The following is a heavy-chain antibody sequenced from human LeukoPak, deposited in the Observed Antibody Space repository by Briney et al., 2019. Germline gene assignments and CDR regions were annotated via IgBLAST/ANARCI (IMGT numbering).Heavy chain of an antibody. J-gene: IGHJ4*02. CDR1: GGSISSGGYY. V-gene: IGHV4-31*03. CDR3: AREVQYYGSGSHPAELDY. Sequence: PSETLSLTCTVSGGSISSGGYYWSWIRQHPGKGLEWIGYIYYSGSTYYNPSLKSRVTISVDTSKNQFSLKLSSVTAADTAVYYCAREVQYYGSGSHPAELDYWGQGTLVTVSS. CDR2: IYYSGST. D-gene: IGHD3-10*01.